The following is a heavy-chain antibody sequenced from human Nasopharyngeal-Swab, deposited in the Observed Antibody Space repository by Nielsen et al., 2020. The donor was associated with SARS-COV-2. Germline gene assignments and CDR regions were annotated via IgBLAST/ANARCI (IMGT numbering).Heavy chain of an antibody. CDR2: IYYSGST. Sequence: LETLSLTCTVSGGSISSSSYYWGWIRQPPGKGLEWIGSIYYSGSTYYNPSLKSRVTISVDTSKNQFSLKLSSVTAADTAVYYCASRLYIVVVPAALADAFDIWGQGTMVTVSS. D-gene: IGHD2-2*01. CDR1: GGSISSSSYY. V-gene: IGHV4-39*07. CDR3: ASRLYIVVVPAALADAFDI. J-gene: IGHJ3*02.